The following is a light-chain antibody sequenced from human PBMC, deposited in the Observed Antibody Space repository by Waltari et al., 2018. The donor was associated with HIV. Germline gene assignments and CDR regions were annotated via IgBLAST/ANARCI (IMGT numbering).Light chain of an antibody. V-gene: IGKV1-39*01. CDR3: QQSYTTPRT. CDR1: QSISSY. J-gene: IGKJ2*02. Sequence: DIQMTQSPSSLSASIGDRVTITCRASQSISSYLNWYQQKPRKAPKLLIYGASTLQSGVPSNFSGSGSGTDFTLIISSLQPEDFATYYCQQSYTTPRTFGQGTKLEIK. CDR2: GAS.